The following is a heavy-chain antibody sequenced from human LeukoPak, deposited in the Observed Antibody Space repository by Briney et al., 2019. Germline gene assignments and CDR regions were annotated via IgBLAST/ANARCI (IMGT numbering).Heavy chain of an antibody. D-gene: IGHD4-11*01. Sequence: SETLSLTCTVSGGSISSYYWSWIRQPPGKGLEWIGYIYYSGSTNYNPSLKSRVTISVDTSKNQFSLKLSSVTAADTAVYYCARPVDYSNYQTFFDYWGQGTLVTVSS. V-gene: IGHV4-59*08. J-gene: IGHJ4*02. CDR2: IYYSGST. CDR1: GGSISSYY. CDR3: ARPVDYSNYQTFFDY.